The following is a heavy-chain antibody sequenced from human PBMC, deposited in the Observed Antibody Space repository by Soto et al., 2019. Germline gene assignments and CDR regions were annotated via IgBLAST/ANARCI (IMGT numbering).Heavy chain of an antibody. CDR1: GGSFSGYY. Sequence: SETLSLTCAVYGGSFSGYYWSWIRQPPGKGLEWIGEINHSGSTNYNPSLKSRVNISIDTSKNQFSLKMSSVTAADTAVYYCARIRGSRVTPFDTWGQGTLVTVSS. D-gene: IGHD2-21*02. V-gene: IGHV4-34*01. CDR3: ARIRGSRVTPFDT. J-gene: IGHJ4*02. CDR2: INHSGST.